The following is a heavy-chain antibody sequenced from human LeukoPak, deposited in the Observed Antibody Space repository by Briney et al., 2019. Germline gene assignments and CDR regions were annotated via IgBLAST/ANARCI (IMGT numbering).Heavy chain of an antibody. CDR2: IYYSGST. Sequence: SETLSLTCIVSGGSISSYYWSWIRQPPGKGLEWIGYIYYSGSTNHNPSLKSRVTISVDTSKNQFSLKLSSVTAADTAVYYCARYSGSYALFDYWGQGTLVTVSS. CDR1: GGSISSYY. D-gene: IGHD1-26*01. J-gene: IGHJ4*02. V-gene: IGHV4-59*01. CDR3: ARYSGSYALFDY.